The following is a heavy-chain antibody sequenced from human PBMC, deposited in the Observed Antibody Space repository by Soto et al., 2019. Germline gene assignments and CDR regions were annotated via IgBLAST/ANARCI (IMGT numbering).Heavy chain of an antibody. V-gene: IGHV3-30-3*01. J-gene: IGHJ4*02. CDR2: ISYDGSNK. Sequence: GGSLRLSCAGSRFTFSSYTMHWVRQAPGKGLEWVAVISYDGSNKYYADSVKGRFTISRDNSKNTLYLQMNSLRAEDTAVYYCARTGLRFLEWLFDYWGQGTLVTVSS. CDR1: RFTFSSYT. CDR3: ARTGLRFLEWLFDY. D-gene: IGHD3-3*01.